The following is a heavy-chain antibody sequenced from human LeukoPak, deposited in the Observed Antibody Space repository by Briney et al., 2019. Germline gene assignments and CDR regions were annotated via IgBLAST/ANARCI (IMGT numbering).Heavy chain of an antibody. D-gene: IGHD6-13*01. Sequence: SETLSLTCTVSGDSISIYYWSWIRQPAGKGLEWIGRIYTSGSTNYNPSLKSRVTMSVDTSKNQFSLNLKSVTPEDTAVYYCARNLIPEQLVLNFWGQGTLVTVSS. V-gene: IGHV4-4*07. CDR3: ARNLIPEQLVLNF. CDR1: GDSISIYY. J-gene: IGHJ4*02. CDR2: IYTSGST.